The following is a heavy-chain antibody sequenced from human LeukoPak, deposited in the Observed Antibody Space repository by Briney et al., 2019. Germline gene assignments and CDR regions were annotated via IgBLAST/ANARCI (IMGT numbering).Heavy chain of an antibody. CDR1: GGSISSSSYY. J-gene: IGHJ3*02. CDR2: IYSSGST. CDR3: ARDQSRSTFDI. V-gene: IGHV4-39*07. D-gene: IGHD3-3*01. Sequence: PSETLSLTCTVSGGSISSSSYYWGWIRQPPGKGLEWIGTIYSSGSTYYNPSLKSRVTISMDTSKNQFSLKLSSVTAADTAVYYCARDQSRSTFDIWGQGTMVTVSS.